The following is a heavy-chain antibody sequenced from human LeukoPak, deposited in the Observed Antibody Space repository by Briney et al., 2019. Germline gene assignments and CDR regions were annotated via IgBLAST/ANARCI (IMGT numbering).Heavy chain of an antibody. J-gene: IGHJ4*02. CDR3: ARGHCSSTSCYGSLFDY. V-gene: IGHV4-4*07. D-gene: IGHD2-2*01. CDR2: IYTSGST. Sequence: SETLSLTCSVSGGSIRNYFWSWIRQPAGKGLEWIGRIYTSGSTDSNPSLRSRVTMSVDTSRNQFSLKLTSVTAADTAVYYCARGHCSSTSCYGSLFDYWGQGTLVTVSS. CDR1: GGSIRNYF.